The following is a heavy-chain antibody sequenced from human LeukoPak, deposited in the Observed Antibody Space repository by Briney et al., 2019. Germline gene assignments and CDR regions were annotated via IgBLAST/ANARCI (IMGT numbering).Heavy chain of an antibody. J-gene: IGHJ6*03. V-gene: IGHV5-51*07. Sequence: GESLKISCKGSGYTFTSYWIGWVHQMPGQGLEWMGIIYPSDSDTRYSPSFQGQVTISADKSISTAYLQWTSLKASDTAMYYCARHGCSGYYGYYYIDVWGKGTTVTVSS. CDR1: GYTFTSYW. CDR3: ARHGCSGYYGYYYIDV. D-gene: IGHD3-22*01. CDR2: IYPSDSDT.